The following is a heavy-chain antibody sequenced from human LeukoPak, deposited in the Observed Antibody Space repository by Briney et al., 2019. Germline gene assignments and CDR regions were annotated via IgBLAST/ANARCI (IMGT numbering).Heavy chain of an antibody. Sequence: GGSLRLSCVVSGFTFRNHGMHWVRQAPGKGLEWVAVIWYDGSNKYYADSVKGRFTISRDNANNSLYLQMNSLTAEDTAVLYCARVGSRGYYFDYWGQGTLVSVSS. CDR2: IWYDGSNK. J-gene: IGHJ4*02. CDR1: GFTFRNHG. D-gene: IGHD1-26*01. V-gene: IGHV3-33*01. CDR3: ARVGSRGYYFDY.